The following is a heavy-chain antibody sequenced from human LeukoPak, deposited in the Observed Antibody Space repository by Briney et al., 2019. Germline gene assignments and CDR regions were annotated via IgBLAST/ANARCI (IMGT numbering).Heavy chain of an antibody. J-gene: IGHJ4*02. CDR2: IRYDGSNK. Sequence: GGSLRLSCAASGFTFSSYGMHWVRQAPGKGLEWVAFIRYDGSNKYYADSVKGRFTISRDNSKNTLYLQMNSLRAEDTAVYYCAKEGYNWNSKSFDYWGQGTLVTVSS. D-gene: IGHD1-7*01. CDR3: AKEGYNWNSKSFDY. V-gene: IGHV3-30*02. CDR1: GFTFSSYG.